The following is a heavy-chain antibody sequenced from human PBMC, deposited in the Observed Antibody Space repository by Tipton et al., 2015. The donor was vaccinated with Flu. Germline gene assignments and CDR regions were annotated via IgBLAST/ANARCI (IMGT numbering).Heavy chain of an antibody. Sequence: SLRLSCAASGFTFSSYWMSWVRQAPGKGLEWVANIKQDGSEKYYVDSVKGRFTISRDNAKNSLYLQMNSLRAEDTAVYYCARVNYAYYYYYGMDVWGQVTTVTVSS. D-gene: IGHD1-7*01. CDR3: ARVNYAYYYYYGMDV. V-gene: IGHV3-7*01. CDR1: GFTFSSYW. CDR2: IKQDGSEK. J-gene: IGHJ6*02.